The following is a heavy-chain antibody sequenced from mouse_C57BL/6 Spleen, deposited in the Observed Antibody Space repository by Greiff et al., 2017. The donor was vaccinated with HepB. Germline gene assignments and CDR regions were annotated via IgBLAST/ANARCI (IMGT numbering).Heavy chain of an antibody. CDR3: ARLYYGSSIWYFDV. D-gene: IGHD1-1*01. CDR1: GYTFTDYY. V-gene: IGHV1-76*01. Sequence: QVQLQQSGAELVRPGASVKLSCKASGYTFTDYYINWVKQRPGQGLEWIARIYPGSGNTYYNEKFKGKATLTAEKSSSTAYMQLSSLTSEDSAVYFCARLYYGSSIWYFDVWGTGTTVTVSS. J-gene: IGHJ1*03. CDR2: IYPGSGNT.